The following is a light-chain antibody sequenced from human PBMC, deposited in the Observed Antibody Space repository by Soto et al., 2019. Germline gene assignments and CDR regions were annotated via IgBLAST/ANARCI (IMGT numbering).Light chain of an antibody. CDR1: QSVISSY. CDR2: GAS. CDR3: QHYSSSLWT. V-gene: IGKV3-20*01. Sequence: EIVLTQSPGTLSLSPGERATLSCRASQSVISSYLAWYQQKSGQAPRLFIYGASNRGTGIPDRFSGSGSGTDFTLTISRLEPEVYAVYYCQHYSSSLWTFGAGTKV. J-gene: IGKJ1*01.